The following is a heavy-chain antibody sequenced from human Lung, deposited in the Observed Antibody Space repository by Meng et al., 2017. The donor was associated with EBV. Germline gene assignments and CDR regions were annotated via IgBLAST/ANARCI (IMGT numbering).Heavy chain of an antibody. CDR2: FHTSGGT. V-gene: IGHV4-4*07. CDR3: AADPLLDDYGNSFDY. Sequence: QVQRQESGPRIMKPSETLSPPYTVSGGSINGYDWHWIRQPAGKGLEWIGRFHTSGGTKYNPSLKSRVTMSVDMSKSQLSLNLNSVTAADTAVYYCAADPLLDDYGNSFDYWGQGTLVTVSS. D-gene: IGHD4-11*01. J-gene: IGHJ4*02. CDR1: GGSINGYD.